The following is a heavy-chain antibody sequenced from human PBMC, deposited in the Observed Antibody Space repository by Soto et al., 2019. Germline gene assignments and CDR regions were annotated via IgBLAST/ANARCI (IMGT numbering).Heavy chain of an antibody. Sequence: QVQLVESGGGVVQPGRSLRVSCAASGFTFSSHGMHWVRQAPGKGLEWVAVIWYDGSNKYYGESVKGRFIISRDNSKNTVDLQMKSLRAEDTAIYYCERWGPDKVLDYWGQGTLVTVSS. D-gene: IGHD3-16*01. CDR1: GFTFSSHG. CDR2: IWYDGSNK. CDR3: ERWGPDKVLDY. V-gene: IGHV3-33*01. J-gene: IGHJ4*02.